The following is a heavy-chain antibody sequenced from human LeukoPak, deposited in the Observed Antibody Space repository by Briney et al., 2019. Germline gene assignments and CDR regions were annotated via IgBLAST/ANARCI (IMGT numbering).Heavy chain of an antibody. CDR1: GGSISGFY. CDR2: THISGNS. V-gene: IGHV4-4*09. Sequence: SETLSLTCTVSGGSISGFYWSWLRQPPGNELEWIAYTHISGNSGYNPSLQGRVTISLDTSKNQFSLRLTSVTAADTAVYYCARHTQYGDYNPLNMWGQGTLVTVSA. J-gene: IGHJ3*02. CDR3: ARHTQYGDYNPLNM. D-gene: IGHD4-17*01.